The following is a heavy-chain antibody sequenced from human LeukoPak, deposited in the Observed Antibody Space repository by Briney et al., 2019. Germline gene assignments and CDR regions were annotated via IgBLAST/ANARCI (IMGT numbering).Heavy chain of an antibody. V-gene: IGHV4-59*01. CDR1: GGSISGYY. J-gene: IGHJ2*01. CDR3: ARSVVTLYWYFDL. CDR2: IYYSGST. D-gene: IGHD4-23*01. Sequence: PSETLSLTCTVSGGSISGYYYNWIRQPPGKGLEWIGYIYYSGSTNYNPSLKSRVTIPLDTSKNQFSLKLSSVTTADTAVYYCARSVVTLYWYFDLWGRGTLVTVSS.